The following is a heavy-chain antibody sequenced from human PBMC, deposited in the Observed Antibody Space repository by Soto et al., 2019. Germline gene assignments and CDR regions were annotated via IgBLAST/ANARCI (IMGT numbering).Heavy chain of an antibody. CDR2: ISGSADGT. D-gene: IGHD3-3*01. CDR3: AKDTVGGYSFWSGYSGDGLDV. CDR1: GFTFDSYA. V-gene: IGHV3-23*01. J-gene: IGHJ3*01. Sequence: EVKLLESGGGLAQPGGSLRLSCVGSGFTFDSYAISWVRQAPGERLQWIAAISGSADGTDYAHSVRGRFTISRDNAKKTVHLQMDSLRVEDMSVYFCAKDTVGGYSFWSGYSGDGLDVWGQGTLVSVS.